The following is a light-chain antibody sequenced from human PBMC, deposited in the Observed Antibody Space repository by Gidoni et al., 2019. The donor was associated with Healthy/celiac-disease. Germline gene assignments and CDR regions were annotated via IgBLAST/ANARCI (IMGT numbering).Light chain of an antibody. CDR1: QDISNY. CDR3: QQYDNLPLT. Sequence: IQMTQSPSSLSASVGDRVTITCQASQDISNYLNWYQQKPGKAPKLLIYDASNLETGVPSRFSGSGSGTDFTFTISSLQPEDIATYYCQQYDNLPLTFXXXTKXEIK. CDR2: DAS. V-gene: IGKV1-33*01. J-gene: IGKJ4*01.